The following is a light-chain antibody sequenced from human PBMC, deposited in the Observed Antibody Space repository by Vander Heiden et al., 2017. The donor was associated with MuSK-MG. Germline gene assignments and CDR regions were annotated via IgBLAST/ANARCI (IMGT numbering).Light chain of an antibody. CDR2: DVR. Sequence: QSALTQPASVSGSPGQSITIPCTGTSSDVGANDYVSWYQQNPAKPPKLIIYDVRSRPSGVSNRFSGSKSANTASLTISGLQAEDEADYYCSSSTSSNTVVFGGGTKLTVL. J-gene: IGLJ3*02. CDR3: SSSTSSNTVV. V-gene: IGLV2-14*01. CDR1: SSDVGANDY.